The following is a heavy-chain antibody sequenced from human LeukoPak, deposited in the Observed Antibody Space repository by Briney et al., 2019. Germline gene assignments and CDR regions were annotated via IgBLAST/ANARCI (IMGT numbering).Heavy chain of an antibody. Sequence: GGSLRLSCAASGFTFSSFGMHWVRQAPDKGLEWVAVIWYDASNKYYADSVKGRFTISRDNSKNTLYLQMNSLRAEDTAVYYCARVLSGDHFDYWGQRTLVTVSS. V-gene: IGHV3-33*01. J-gene: IGHJ4*02. CDR3: ARVLSGDHFDY. CDR2: IWYDASNK. D-gene: IGHD3-10*01. CDR1: GFTFSSFG.